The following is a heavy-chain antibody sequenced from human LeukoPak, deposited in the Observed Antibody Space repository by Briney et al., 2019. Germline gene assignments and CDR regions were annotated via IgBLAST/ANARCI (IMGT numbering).Heavy chain of an antibody. Sequence: GRSLRLSCAATGFTFKDYGMHWVRQPPGKGLEWVSSINWNGGGTDYADSVKGRFTISRDNTKNSLYLQLSSLRPEDTALYYCAKHMRATNTYSFFGLDVWGQGTTVTVSS. CDR3: AKHMRATNTYSFFGLDV. CDR1: GFTFKDYG. V-gene: IGHV3-9*01. J-gene: IGHJ6*02. CDR2: INWNGGGT. D-gene: IGHD1-26*01.